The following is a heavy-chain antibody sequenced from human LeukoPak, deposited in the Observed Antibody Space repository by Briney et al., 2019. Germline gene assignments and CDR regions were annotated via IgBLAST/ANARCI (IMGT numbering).Heavy chain of an antibody. V-gene: IGHV3-7*03. CDR2: IKQDGSEK. Sequence: GGSLRLSCAASGVTFSSYWMSWVRQAPGKGLEWVANIKQDGSEKYYVDSVKGRFTISRDNAKNSLYLQMNSLRAEDTAVYYCARDRDSGSGSSPYWGQGTLVTVSS. J-gene: IGHJ4*02. CDR3: ARDRDSGSGSSPY. CDR1: GVTFSSYW. D-gene: IGHD3-10*01.